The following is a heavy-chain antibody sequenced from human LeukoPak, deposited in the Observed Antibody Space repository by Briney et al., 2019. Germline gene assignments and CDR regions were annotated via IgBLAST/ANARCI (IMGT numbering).Heavy chain of an antibody. CDR2: ISYDGSNK. D-gene: IGHD3-22*01. CDR1: GFTFSSYA. J-gene: IGHJ3*02. CDR3: ARESITMIVVAPGAFDI. Sequence: PGGSLRLSCAASGFTFSSYAMRWVRQAPGKGLEWVAVISYDGSNKYYADSVKGRFTISRDNSKNTLYLQMNSLRAEDTAVYYCARESITMIVVAPGAFDIWGQGTMVTVSS. V-gene: IGHV3-30-3*01.